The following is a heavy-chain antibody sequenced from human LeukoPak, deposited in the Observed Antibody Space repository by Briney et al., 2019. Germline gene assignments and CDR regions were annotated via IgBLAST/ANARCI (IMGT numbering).Heavy chain of an antibody. CDR1: GYSFTSYW. V-gene: IGHV5-51*01. CDR2: IYPGDSDT. J-gene: IGHJ5*02. CDR3: ARHRRRESNWFDP. Sequence: GESLKISCKGSGYSFTSYWIAWVRQMPGKGLEWMGIIYPGDSDTRYSPSFQGQVTISADKSISTAYLQWRSLKASDTATYYCARHRRRESNWFDPWGQGTMVTVSS.